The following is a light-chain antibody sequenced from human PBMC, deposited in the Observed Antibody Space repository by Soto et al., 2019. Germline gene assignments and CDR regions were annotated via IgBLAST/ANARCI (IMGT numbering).Light chain of an antibody. CDR2: DVS. J-gene: IGLJ3*02. CDR1: SSDVGGYNY. V-gene: IGLV2-14*01. CDR3: SSYTSSSTL. Sequence: QSALTQPASVSGSPGQSITISCTGTSSDVGGYNYVSWYHQHPGKDPKLMIYDVSNRPSGVSNRFSGSKSGNTASLTISGIQAEDEADYYCSSYTSSSTLFGGGTKLTVL.